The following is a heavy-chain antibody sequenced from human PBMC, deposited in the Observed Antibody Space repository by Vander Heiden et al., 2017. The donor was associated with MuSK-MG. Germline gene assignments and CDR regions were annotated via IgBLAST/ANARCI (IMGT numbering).Heavy chain of an antibody. V-gene: IGHV3-21*01. CDR3: ARDGYYDSSGYYDPRVY. Sequence: GFTFSSYSMNWVRQAPGKGLEWVSSISSSSSYIYYADSVKGRFTISRDNAKNSLYLQMNSLRAEDTAVYYCARDGYYDSSGYYDPRVYWGQGTLVTVSS. CDR2: ISSSSSYI. D-gene: IGHD3-22*01. CDR1: GFTFSSYS. J-gene: IGHJ4*02.